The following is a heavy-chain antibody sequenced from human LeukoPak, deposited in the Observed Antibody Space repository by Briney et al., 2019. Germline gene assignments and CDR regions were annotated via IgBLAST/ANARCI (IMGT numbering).Heavy chain of an antibody. CDR3: ARETPGAGHFDY. J-gene: IGHJ4*02. V-gene: IGHV4-59*01. CDR1: GGSISSYY. CDR2: IYYSGST. Sequence: SETLSLTCTVSGGSISSYYWSWIRQPPGKGLEWIGYIYYSGSTNYNPSLKSRVTISVDTSKNQFSLKLSSVTAADTAVYYCARETPGAGHFDYWGQGSLVTVSS. D-gene: IGHD7-27*01.